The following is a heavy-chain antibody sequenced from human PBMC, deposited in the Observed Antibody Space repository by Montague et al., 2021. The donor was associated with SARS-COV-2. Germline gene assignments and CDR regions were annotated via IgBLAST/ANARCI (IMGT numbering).Heavy chain of an antibody. J-gene: IGHJ2*01. CDR2: VHTSGST. CDR3: ARRPKLGSGYWYFDL. CDR1: GSSIITGSYF. Sequence: TLSLTCTVSGSSIITGSYFWTWIRQPAGKGLEWIGRVHTSGSTNFNPSLKSRVTMSVDPSKNQFSLELASVTAADTAVYYCARRPKLGSGYWYFDLWGRGTLVAVSS. D-gene: IGHD7-27*01. V-gene: IGHV4-61*02.